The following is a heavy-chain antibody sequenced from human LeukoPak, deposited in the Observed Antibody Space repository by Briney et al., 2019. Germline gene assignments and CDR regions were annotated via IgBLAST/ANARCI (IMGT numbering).Heavy chain of an antibody. V-gene: IGHV3-48*03. CDR1: GFRFSSYE. D-gene: IGHD1-14*01. Sequence: GGSLRPSRAASGFRFSSYEMTWVRPAPGRGLEWVSYIGNTGRTIYYVDSVKGRFTVSRDNAKNSLYLQMNSLRAEDTAIYYCVRGDRYFFDYWAQGTLVTVSS. CDR2: IGNTGRTI. J-gene: IGHJ4*02. CDR3: VRGDRYFFDY.